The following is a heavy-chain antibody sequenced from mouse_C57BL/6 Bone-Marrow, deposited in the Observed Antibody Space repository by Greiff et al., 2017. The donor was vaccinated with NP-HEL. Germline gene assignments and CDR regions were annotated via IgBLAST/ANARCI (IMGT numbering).Heavy chain of an antibody. CDR1: GYTFTSYG. J-gene: IGHJ1*03. CDR2: IYPRSGNT. V-gene: IGHV1-81*01. D-gene: IGHD2-14*01. Sequence: QVQLQQSGAELARPGASVKLSCKASGYTFTSYGISWVKQRTGQGLEWIGEIYPRSGNTYYNEKFKGKATLTADKSSSTAYMELRSLTSEDSAVYLCARSIGRYFDVWGTGTTVTVSS. CDR3: ARSIGRYFDV.